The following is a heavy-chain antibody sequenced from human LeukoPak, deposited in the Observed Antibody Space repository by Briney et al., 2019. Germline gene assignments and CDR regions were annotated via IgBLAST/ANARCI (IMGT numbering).Heavy chain of an antibody. CDR1: GYSISSGYY. Sequence: AETLSLTCTVSGYSISSGYYWGWIRQPPGKGLEWIVIIYHGGSTYYNPSLKSRVTISVDTSKNQFSLKLSSVTAADTAVYYCARDQRYCTNGVCLTYWYFDLWGRGTLVTVSS. J-gene: IGHJ2*01. D-gene: IGHD2-8*01. CDR2: IYHGGST. V-gene: IGHV4-38-2*02. CDR3: ARDQRYCTNGVCLTYWYFDL.